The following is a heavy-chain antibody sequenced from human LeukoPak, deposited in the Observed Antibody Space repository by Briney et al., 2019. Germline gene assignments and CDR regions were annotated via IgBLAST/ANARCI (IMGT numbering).Heavy chain of an antibody. Sequence: ASVKVSCKASGGTFSSYAISWVRQAPGQGLEWMGGIIPIFGTANYAQKFQGRVTITADESTSTAYMELSSLRSEDTAVYYCARGAFYGDPHYYYYYGMDVWGQGTTVTVSS. V-gene: IGHV1-69*13. CDR3: ARGAFYGDPHYYYYYGMDV. J-gene: IGHJ6*02. D-gene: IGHD4-17*01. CDR1: GGTFSSYA. CDR2: IIPIFGTA.